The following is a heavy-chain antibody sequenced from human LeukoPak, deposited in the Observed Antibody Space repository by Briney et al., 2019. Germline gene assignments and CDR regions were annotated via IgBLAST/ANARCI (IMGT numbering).Heavy chain of an antibody. CDR2: ISYDGSNK. J-gene: IGHJ6*02. Sequence: PGGSLRLSCAASGFTFSSYAMHWVRQAPGKGLEWVAVISYDGSNKYYADSVKGRFTISRDNSKNTLYLQMNSLRAEDTAVYYCARGIDPTEDYYYGMDVWGQGTTVTVSS. D-gene: IGHD4-17*01. V-gene: IGHV3-30-3*01. CDR1: GFTFSSYA. CDR3: ARGIDPTEDYYYGMDV.